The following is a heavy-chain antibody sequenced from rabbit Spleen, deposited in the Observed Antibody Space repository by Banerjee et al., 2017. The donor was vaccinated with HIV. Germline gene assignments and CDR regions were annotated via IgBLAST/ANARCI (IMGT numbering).Heavy chain of an antibody. CDR1: GVSFSFSSY. CDR3: ARDAAGREDFNL. Sequence: QEQLVESGGGLVKPGASLTLTCTASGVSFSFSSYMCWVRQAPGKGLEWIACIEVGSSDFTYFATWAKGRFTISKTSSTTVTLQMTSLTAADTATYFCARDAAGREDFNLWGPGTLVTVS. D-gene: IGHD4-2*01. CDR2: IEVGSSDFT. J-gene: IGHJ4*01. V-gene: IGHV1S45*01.